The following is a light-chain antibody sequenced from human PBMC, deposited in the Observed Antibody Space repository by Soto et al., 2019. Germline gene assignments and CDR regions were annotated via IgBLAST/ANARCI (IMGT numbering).Light chain of an antibody. CDR2: DAS. V-gene: IGKV3-11*01. J-gene: IGKJ4*01. CDR1: QSVNTF. CDR3: QQYNSYPLT. Sequence: EIVLTQSPATLSLSPGERATLSCRASQSVNTFLAWYQQKPGQAPRLLISDASNRATGIPARFSGSGSGTDFTLTISSLQPEDVGTYYCQQYNSYPLTFGGGTKVDIK.